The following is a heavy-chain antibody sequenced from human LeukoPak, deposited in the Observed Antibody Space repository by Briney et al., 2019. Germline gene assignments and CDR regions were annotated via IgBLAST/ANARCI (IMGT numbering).Heavy chain of an antibody. J-gene: IGHJ6*02. CDR1: GFSVSNTY. V-gene: IGHV3-53*04. CDR3: ARSAARLRYYYAMTS. CDR2: IYSGDSGVST. D-gene: IGHD6-6*01. Sequence: GGSLRLSCAASGFSVSNTYMSWVRQAPGKGLEWVSVIYSGDSGVSTYYADSVKGRFTISRHNSKNTLYLQMSSLRAEDTAVYFCARSAARLRYYYAMTSGAKGPRSPSA.